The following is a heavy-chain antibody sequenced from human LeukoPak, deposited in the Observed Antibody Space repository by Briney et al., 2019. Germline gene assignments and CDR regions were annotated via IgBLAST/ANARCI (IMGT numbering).Heavy chain of an antibody. CDR1: GGSISSYY. J-gene: IGHJ3*02. Sequence: PSETLSLTCTVSGGSISSYYWSWIRQHPGKGLEWIEYIYNSGSTNYNPSLKSRVTISVDTSKNQFSLKLSSVTAADTAVYYCATDNLRDSTPGLAFDIWGQGTMVTVSS. CDR2: IYNSGST. CDR3: ATDNLRDSTPGLAFDI. D-gene: IGHD2-21*02. V-gene: IGHV4-59*01.